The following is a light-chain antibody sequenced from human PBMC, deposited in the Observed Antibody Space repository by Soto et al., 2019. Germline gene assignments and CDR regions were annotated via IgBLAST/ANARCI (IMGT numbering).Light chain of an antibody. CDR1: SSDVGRYNF. V-gene: IGLV2-14*03. CDR2: DVS. J-gene: IGLJ2*01. CDR3: SSFTTSATGV. Sequence: QSALTQPASVSGSPGQSITISCTGTSSDVGRYNFVSWYQHHPGKAPKLMIYDVSNRPSGVSNRFSGSKSGNTASLTISGLQAEDEADYYCSSFTTSATGVFGGGTKVTVL.